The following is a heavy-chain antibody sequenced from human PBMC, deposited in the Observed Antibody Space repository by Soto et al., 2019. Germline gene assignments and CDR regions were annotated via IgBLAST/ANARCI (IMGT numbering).Heavy chain of an antibody. Sequence: QVQVVESGGGVVQPGWSLRLSCAASGFTIRNYFMHWVRQAPGKGLEWVAVISYDGSNKYYADSVKGRFTISRDNSNNAPSRQMNSLRAEDTALYSCARGDPYYGMDVWGQGTTVTVSS. J-gene: IGHJ6*02. V-gene: IGHV3-30-3*01. D-gene: IGHD2-21*01. CDR3: ARGDPYYGMDV. CDR2: ISYDGSNK. CDR1: GFTIRNYF.